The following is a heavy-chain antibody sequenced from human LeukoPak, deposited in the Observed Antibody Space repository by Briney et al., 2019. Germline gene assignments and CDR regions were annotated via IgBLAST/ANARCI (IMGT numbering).Heavy chain of an antibody. D-gene: IGHD3-10*01. CDR2: ISACNGNT. V-gene: IGHV1-18*01. CDR1: GYTFTSYG. CDR3: ARDHSGFLVRGSINWFDP. Sequence: ASVKVSFKASGYTFTSYGISWVRQAPGQGLEWMGWISACNGNTNYAQKVQGRVTMTTDTSTSTAYMELRSLRSDDTAVYYCARDHSGFLVRGSINWFDPWGQGTLVTVSS. J-gene: IGHJ5*02.